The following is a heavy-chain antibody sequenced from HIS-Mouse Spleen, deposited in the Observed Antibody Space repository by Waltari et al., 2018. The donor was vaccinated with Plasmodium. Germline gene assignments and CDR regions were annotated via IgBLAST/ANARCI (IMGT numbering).Heavy chain of an antibody. Sequence: QLQLQESGPGLVKPSETLSLTCTVSGGSISSSSFYWGWIRQPPGKGLEWIGRIYYRGSTYYNPSLKSRVTISVDTSKNQFSRKLSSVTAADTAVYYCARDRITGTLYFDYWGQGTLVTVSS. J-gene: IGHJ4*02. D-gene: IGHD1-7*01. CDR2: IYYRGST. V-gene: IGHV4-39*07. CDR3: ARDRITGTLYFDY. CDR1: GGSISSSSFY.